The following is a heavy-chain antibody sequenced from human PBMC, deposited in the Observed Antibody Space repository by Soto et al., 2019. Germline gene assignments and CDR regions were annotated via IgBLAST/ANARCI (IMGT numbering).Heavy chain of an antibody. D-gene: IGHD3-3*01. J-gene: IGHJ3*02. V-gene: IGHV1-2*02. Sequence: QLHLVQSGAVVKKPGASVTVSCSASGYPVTAYYMHWVRQAPGRGLEWMGGINPATGAAKYTQTFPGRVTMTRDASTSTGFMELSGPTSEDTAVFYCARGGGVGVAGSAAFDMWGQGTLVTVSS. CDR2: INPATGAA. CDR3: ARGGGVGVAGSAAFDM. CDR1: GYPVTAYY.